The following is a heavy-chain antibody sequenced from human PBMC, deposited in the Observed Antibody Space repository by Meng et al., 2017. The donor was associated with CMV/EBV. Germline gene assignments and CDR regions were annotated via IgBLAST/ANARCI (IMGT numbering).Heavy chain of an antibody. V-gene: IGHV4-34*01. CDR3: ARRVGRVVPAAIHWFDP. CDR2: INHSGST. CDR1: GSFRGYY. J-gene: IGHJ5*02. Sequence: GSFRGYYWSWIRQPPGKGLEWIGEINHSGSTNYNPSLKSRVTISVDTSKNQFSPKLSSVTAADTAVYYCARRVGRVVPAAIHWFDPWGQGTLVTVSS. D-gene: IGHD2-2*01.